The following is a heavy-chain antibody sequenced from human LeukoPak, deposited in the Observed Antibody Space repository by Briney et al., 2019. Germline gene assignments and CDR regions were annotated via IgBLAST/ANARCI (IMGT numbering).Heavy chain of an antibody. CDR2: ISSGSSYI. CDR3: ARVMTTVTKAFDY. V-gene: IGHV3-21*01. CDR1: GFTFSTYS. Sequence: RSGGSLKLSGAASGFTFSTYSMNWVRQAPGKGLEWVSSISSGSSYIYYADSVKGRFTISRDNAKNSLYLQMNSLRAEDTAVYYCARVMTTVTKAFDYWGQGTLVTVSS. J-gene: IGHJ4*02. D-gene: IGHD4-17*01.